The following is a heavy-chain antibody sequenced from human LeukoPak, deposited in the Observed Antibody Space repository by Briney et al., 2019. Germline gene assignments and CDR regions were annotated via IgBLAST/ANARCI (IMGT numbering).Heavy chain of an antibody. CDR3: ESESSPAPVPYMDA. J-gene: IGHJ6*03. V-gene: IGHV4-59*01. CDR2: IDDSGNT. Sequence: SETLSLTCLVSGVTINSYSWSWIRQAPGKGLEWIGNIDDSGNTNYSPSLKSRVTISLDTSNNQFSLRVTFGAAAARALYFCESESSPAPVPYMDAWGKGTTVTVSS. CDR1: GVTINSYS. D-gene: IGHD2-2*01.